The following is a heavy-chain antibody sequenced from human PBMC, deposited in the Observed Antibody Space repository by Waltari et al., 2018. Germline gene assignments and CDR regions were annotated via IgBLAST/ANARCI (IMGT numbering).Heavy chain of an antibody. J-gene: IGHJ1*01. CDR3: ARGYSSSWYDFGAEYFQH. Sequence: QVQLVQSGAEVKKPGSSVKVSCQASGGTVSSYDISWVRKAPGQGLEWMGRIIPIFGTANYAQKFQGRVTITADKSTSTAYMELSSLRSEDTAVYYCARGYSSSWYDFGAEYFQHWGQGTLVTVSS. CDR1: GGTVSSYD. V-gene: IGHV1-69*08. CDR2: IIPIFGTA. D-gene: IGHD6-13*01.